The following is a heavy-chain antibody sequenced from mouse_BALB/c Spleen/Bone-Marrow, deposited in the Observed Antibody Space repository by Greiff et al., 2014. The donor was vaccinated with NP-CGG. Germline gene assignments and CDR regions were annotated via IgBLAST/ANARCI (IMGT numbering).Heavy chain of an antibody. J-gene: IGHJ1*01. CDR3: ARRRDYDRYFDV. CDR2: IYPGDGDT. CDR1: GYAFSSSW. Sequence: QVQLQQSGPELVKPGASVKISCKASGYAFSSSWMNWVKQRPGQGLEWTGRIYPGDGDTNYNGKFKGKATLTADKSSSTAYMQLSSLTSVDSAVYFCARRRDYDRYFDVWGAGTTVTVSS. V-gene: IGHV1-82*01. D-gene: IGHD2-4*01.